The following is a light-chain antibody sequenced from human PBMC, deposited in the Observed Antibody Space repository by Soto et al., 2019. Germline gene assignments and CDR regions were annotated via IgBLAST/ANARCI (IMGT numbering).Light chain of an antibody. CDR3: QQYNDWPPLT. J-gene: IGKJ4*01. CDR2: GAS. CDR1: QSVSSSY. V-gene: IGKV3-15*01. Sequence: EIVLTQSPGTLSLSPGERATLSCRASQSVSSSYFAWYQQKPGQAPRLLIYGASSRAAGVPARFSGSGSGTEFTLTISSLQSDDFAVYYCQQYNDWPPLTFGGGTKVDIK.